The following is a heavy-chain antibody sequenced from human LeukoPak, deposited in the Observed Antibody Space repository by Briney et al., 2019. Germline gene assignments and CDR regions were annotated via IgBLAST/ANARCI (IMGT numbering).Heavy chain of an antibody. V-gene: IGHV4-39*01. CDR2: IHYSGST. Sequence: SETLSLTCTVSGGSISSSSYYWGWIRRPPGKGLEWIGSIHYSGSTYYNPSLKSRVTISVDTSKNRFSLKLSSVTAADTAVYFCARVYYYESSGYRYYYAMDVWGQGTTVTVSS. D-gene: IGHD3-22*01. J-gene: IGHJ6*02. CDR1: GGSISSSSYY. CDR3: ARVYYYESSGYRYYYAMDV.